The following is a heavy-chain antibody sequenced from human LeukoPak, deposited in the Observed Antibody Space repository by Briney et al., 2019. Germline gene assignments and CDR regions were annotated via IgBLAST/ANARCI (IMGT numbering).Heavy chain of an antibody. V-gene: IGHV1-46*03. J-gene: IGHJ4*02. Sequence: ASVKVSCKASGYTFTSYYMHWVRQAPGQGLEWMGIINPSVGSTSYAQKFQGRVTMTRATSTSTVYMALRSLRSEDTAVYYCARALYRSGSSYIPDFDYWGQGPLVTVSS. D-gene: IGHD3-10*01. CDR3: ARALYRSGSSYIPDFDY. CDR2: INPSVGST. CDR1: GYTFTSYY.